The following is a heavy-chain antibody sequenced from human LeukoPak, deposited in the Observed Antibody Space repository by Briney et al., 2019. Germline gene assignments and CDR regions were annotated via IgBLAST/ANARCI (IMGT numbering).Heavy chain of an antibody. V-gene: IGHV1-18*01. CDR3: ARVRGCTNGVCFRNWFDP. CDR1: GYTFTSYG. J-gene: IGHJ5*02. D-gene: IGHD2-8*01. Sequence: ASVKASCKASGYTFTSYGISWVRQAPGQGLEWMGWISAYNGNTNYAQKLQGRVTMTTDTSTSTAYMELRSLRSDDTAVYYCARVRGCTNGVCFRNWFDPWGQGTLVTVSS. CDR2: ISAYNGNT.